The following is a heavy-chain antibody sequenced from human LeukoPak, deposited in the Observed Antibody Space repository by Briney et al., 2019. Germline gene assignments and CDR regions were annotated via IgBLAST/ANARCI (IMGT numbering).Heavy chain of an antibody. Sequence: SQTLSLTCAISGDSVSSNSAAWNWIRQSPSRGLEWLGRTYYRSKLFFNYEVSVRSRITINPDTSKNQFSLQLNSVTPEDTAVYFCAREIEAQTTYCAFDIWGQGTMVTDSS. V-gene: IGHV6-1*01. CDR1: GDSVSSNSAA. CDR2: TYYRSKLFF. J-gene: IGHJ3*02. CDR3: AREIEAQTTYCAFDI. D-gene: IGHD2-21*01.